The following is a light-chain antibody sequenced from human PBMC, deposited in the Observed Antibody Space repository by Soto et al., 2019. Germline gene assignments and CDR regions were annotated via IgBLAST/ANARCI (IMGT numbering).Light chain of an antibody. Sequence: DIQLTQSPSFLSASVGDRVTITCRASQGISSYLAWYQQKPGKAPKLLLYAASTLQSGVPSRFSGSGSGTEFTLTISSLQPADFATYYCQQLILFGGGTKVEIK. CDR3: QQLIL. CDR1: QGISSY. J-gene: IGKJ4*01. V-gene: IGKV1-9*01. CDR2: AAS.